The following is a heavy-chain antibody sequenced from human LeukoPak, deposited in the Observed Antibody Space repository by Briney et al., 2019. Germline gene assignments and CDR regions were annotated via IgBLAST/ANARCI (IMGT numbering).Heavy chain of an antibody. CDR3: AKDIDYGDYVVS. Sequence: GGSLRLSCAASGFTFSSYAMSWVRQAPGKGLEWVSDISGSGGSTYYADSVKGRFAISRDNSKNTLYLQMNSLRAEDTAVYYCAKDIDYGDYVVSWGQGTLVTVSS. CDR2: ISGSGGST. V-gene: IGHV3-23*01. J-gene: IGHJ4*02. D-gene: IGHD4-17*01. CDR1: GFTFSSYA.